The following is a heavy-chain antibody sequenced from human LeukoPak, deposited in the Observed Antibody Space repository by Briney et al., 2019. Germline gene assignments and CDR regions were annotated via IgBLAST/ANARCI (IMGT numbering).Heavy chain of an antibody. J-gene: IGHJ3*02. CDR1: GGSISSSNW. D-gene: IGHD2-15*01. CDR2: IYHSGST. Sequence: SGTLSLTCAVSGGSISSSNWWSWVRQPPGKGLEWIGEIYHSGSTNYNPSLKSRVTISVDKSKNQFSLKLSSVTAADTAVYYCARDPFYCSGGSYYSNGAGLDAFDIWGQGTMVTVSS. V-gene: IGHV4-4*02. CDR3: ARDPFYCSGGSYYSNGAGLDAFDI.